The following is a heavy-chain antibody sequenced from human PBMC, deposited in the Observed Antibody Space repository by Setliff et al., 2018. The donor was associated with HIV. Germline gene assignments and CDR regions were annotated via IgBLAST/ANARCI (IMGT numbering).Heavy chain of an antibody. CDR1: GFTFSSYA. V-gene: IGHV3-23*01. J-gene: IGHJ6*03. CDR3: AKAGAFGSGSFYYMDV. CDR2: ISGSGGGT. Sequence: PGGSLRLSCAASGFTFSSYAMSWVRQAPGKGLEWVSAISGSGGGTYYADSVKGRFTISRDNSKSTLYLQMNSLRAEDTAVYYCAKAGAFGSGSFYYMDVWGKGTTVTVS. D-gene: IGHD3-10*01.